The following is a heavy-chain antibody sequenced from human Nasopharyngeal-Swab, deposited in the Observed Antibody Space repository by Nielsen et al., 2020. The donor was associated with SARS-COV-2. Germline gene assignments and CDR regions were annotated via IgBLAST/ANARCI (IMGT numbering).Heavy chain of an antibody. Sequence: SVKVSCKASGLSITYRFLHWMRQAPGQALEWMGWITPFNGNAKYAQKFQGRVSITRDGSRTTASLELSSLRPDDTAMYFCASGQCINGVCNPTDGFVVWGQGTSVTVS. CDR2: ITPFNGNA. J-gene: IGHJ6*02. CDR1: GLSITYRF. V-gene: IGHV1-45*02. CDR3: ASGQCINGVCNPTDGFVV. D-gene: IGHD2-8*01.